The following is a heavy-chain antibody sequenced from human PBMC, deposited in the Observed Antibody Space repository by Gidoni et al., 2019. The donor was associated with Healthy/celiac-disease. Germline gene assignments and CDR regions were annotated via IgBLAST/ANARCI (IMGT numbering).Heavy chain of an antibody. V-gene: IGHV1-69*01. D-gene: IGHD2-2*01. CDR1: GGTFSSYA. CDR3: ARALHMGCSSTSCPNWFDP. CDR2: IIPIFGTA. J-gene: IGHJ5*02. Sequence: QVQLVQSGAEVKKPGSSVKVSCKASGGTFSSYAISWVRQAPGQGLEWMGGIIPIFGTANYAQKFQGRVTITADESTSTAYMELSSLRSEDTAVYYCARALHMGCSSTSCPNWFDPWGQGTLVTVSS.